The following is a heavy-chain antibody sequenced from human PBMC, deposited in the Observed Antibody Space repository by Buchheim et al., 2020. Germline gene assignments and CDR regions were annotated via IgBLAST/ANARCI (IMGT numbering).Heavy chain of an antibody. Sequence: QVQLQESGPGLVKPSQTLSLTCTVSGGSISSGGYYWSWIRQHPGKGLEWIGYIYYSGSTYYNPSLKSRVTISVDTSKNQFPLKLSSVTAADTAVYYCARVLRRYSSGYYCEEGWGWFDPWGQGTL. D-gene: IGHD3-22*01. J-gene: IGHJ5*02. CDR2: IYYSGST. V-gene: IGHV4-31*03. CDR3: ARVLRRYSSGYYCEEGWGWFDP. CDR1: GGSISSGGYY.